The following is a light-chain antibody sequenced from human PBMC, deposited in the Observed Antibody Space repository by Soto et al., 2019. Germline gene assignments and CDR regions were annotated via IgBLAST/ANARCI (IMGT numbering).Light chain of an antibody. CDR3: SSYTSSSFVV. J-gene: IGLJ2*01. Sequence: QSALTQPASVSGSPGQSITISCTGTSSDVGGYNYVSWYQQHPGKAPKLMIYDVSNRPSGVSNRFSGSKSGNTASLTISGHQAEDEADYYCSSYTSSSFVVFGGGTKVTVL. CDR1: SSDVGGYNY. CDR2: DVS. V-gene: IGLV2-14*01.